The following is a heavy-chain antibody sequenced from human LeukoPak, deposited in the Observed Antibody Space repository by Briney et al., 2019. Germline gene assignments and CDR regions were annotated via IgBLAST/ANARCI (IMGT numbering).Heavy chain of an antibody. Sequence: SETLSLTCTVSGGSISSYYWSWIRQPPGKGLGWIGYIYYSGSTNYNPSLKSRVTISVDTSKNQFSLKLSSVTAAGTAVYYCARAGTTGGAFDIWGQGTMVTVSS. CDR1: GGSISSYY. CDR3: ARAGTTGGAFDI. CDR2: IYYSGST. D-gene: IGHD4-17*01. V-gene: IGHV4-59*01. J-gene: IGHJ3*02.